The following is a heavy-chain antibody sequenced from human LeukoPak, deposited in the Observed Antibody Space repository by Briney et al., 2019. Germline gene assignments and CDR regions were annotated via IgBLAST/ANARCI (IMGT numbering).Heavy chain of an antibody. CDR3: ATSEAAPNAFDI. D-gene: IGHD6-13*01. J-gene: IGHJ3*02. CDR1: GFTFSLYY. Sequence: PGGALILCCAASGFTFSLYYMSWIRQTPGKGLDRVSYISSSGSTIYYAASVKGRFTISRDNDKNSLYLQMNSLRAEETDVYYCATSEAAPNAFDIWGQGTMVTVSS. CDR2: ISSSGSTI. V-gene: IGHV3-11*01.